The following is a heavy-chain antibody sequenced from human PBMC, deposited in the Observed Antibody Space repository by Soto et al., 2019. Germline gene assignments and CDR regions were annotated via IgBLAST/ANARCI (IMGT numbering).Heavy chain of an antibody. Sequence: SETLSLTCTVSGGSISTSSFYWAWIRQPPGKGLEWIGSIYHAGSTDYKPSLKSRVTISVDTSKNQFSLKLSSVTAADTAVYYCATLYALPSWAQGTLVTVS. V-gene: IGHV4-39*01. CDR2: IYHAGST. CDR1: GGSISTSSFY. CDR3: ATLYALPS. J-gene: IGHJ1*01. D-gene: IGHD2-2*02.